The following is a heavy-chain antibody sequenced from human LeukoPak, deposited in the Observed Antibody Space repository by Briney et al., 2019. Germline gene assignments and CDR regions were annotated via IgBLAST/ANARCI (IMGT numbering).Heavy chain of an antibody. CDR1: GGSISSSSYY. CDR3: ARHAKGYFYYYMDV. CDR2: IYYSGST. V-gene: IGHV4-39*01. Sequence: SETLSLTCTVSGGSISSSSYYWGWLRQPPGKGLEWIGSIYYSGSTYYNPSLKSRVTISVDTSKNQLSLKLNSVTAADTAVYYCARHAKGYFYYYMDVWGKGTTVTVSS. J-gene: IGHJ6*03.